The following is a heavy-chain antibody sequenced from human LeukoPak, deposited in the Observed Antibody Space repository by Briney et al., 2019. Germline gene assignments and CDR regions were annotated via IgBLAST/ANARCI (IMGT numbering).Heavy chain of an antibody. V-gene: IGHV4-59*01. Sequence: KTSATLSLTCTVSAGSLSNYYWSSIRQPPGQGLERIGYIYFSGNTNYNPSLKSRVTISVDTSKIQFSMNLSSVTAADTAVYYFFFFKQKTAYEINWGQGTLVTVSS. J-gene: IGHJ4*02. D-gene: IGHD2-21*01. CDR3: FFFKQKTAYEIN. CDR2: IYFSGNT. CDR1: AGSLSNYY.